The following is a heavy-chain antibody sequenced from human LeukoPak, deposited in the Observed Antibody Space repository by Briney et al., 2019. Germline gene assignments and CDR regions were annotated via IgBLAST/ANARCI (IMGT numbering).Heavy chain of an antibody. Sequence: PGGSLRLSCAASGFTFSSYAMSWVRQAPGKGLEWVSYISNSGSTIDYADSVKGRFTISRDNAKNSLYLQMNILRDEDTAVYYCARDRGSSSWYYFDRWGQGTLVTVSS. D-gene: IGHD6-13*01. CDR2: ISNSGSTI. V-gene: IGHV3-48*02. CDR3: ARDRGSSSWYYFDR. J-gene: IGHJ4*02. CDR1: GFTFSSYA.